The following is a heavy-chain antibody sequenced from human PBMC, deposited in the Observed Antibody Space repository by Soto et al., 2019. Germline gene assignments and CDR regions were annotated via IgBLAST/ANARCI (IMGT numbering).Heavy chain of an antibody. CDR2: IGGSGSSA. J-gene: IGHJ5*02. CDR1: GFTFKNFA. CDR3: AKDAVAYNGEWDWFDL. Sequence: EVQLLESGGGLVQPGGSLRLPCAASGFTFKNFAVSWVRQAPGKGLEWVSAIGGSGSSANYADSVKGRFTVSRDDSKSTLYLQMSGRRVDDTALYYCAKDAVAYNGEWDWFDLWGQGPLVTVSS. V-gene: IGHV3-23*01. D-gene: IGHD3-10*01.